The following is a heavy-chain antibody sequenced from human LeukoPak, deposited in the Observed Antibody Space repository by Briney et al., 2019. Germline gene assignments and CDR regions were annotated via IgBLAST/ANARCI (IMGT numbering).Heavy chain of an antibody. CDR1: GYSISSGYY. CDR3: ARQPLYYYDSSGYSEFDP. V-gene: IGHV4-38-2*01. J-gene: IGHJ5*02. CDR2: IYHSGST. D-gene: IGHD3-22*01. Sequence: PSETLSLTCAVPGYSISSGYYWGWIRQPPWKGLEWIGSIYHSGSTYYNPSLKSRVTISVDTSKNQFSLKLSSVTAADTAVYYCARQPLYYYDSSGYSEFDPWGQGTLVTVSS.